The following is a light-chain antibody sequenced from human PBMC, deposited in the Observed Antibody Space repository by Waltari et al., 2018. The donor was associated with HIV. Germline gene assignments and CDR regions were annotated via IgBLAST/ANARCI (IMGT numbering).Light chain of an antibody. CDR1: SSDVGGYDY. CDR3: SSHAGSNNYV. V-gene: IGLV2-8*01. Sequence: QSALTQPPSASGSPGQSVTISCSGTSSDVGGYDYVSWYQQHPGKAPKLMIYEVSRRPPGVPDRFSGSKSGNMASLTVSGLQAEDEADYYCSSHAGSNNYVFGTGTKVTVL. J-gene: IGLJ1*01. CDR2: EVS.